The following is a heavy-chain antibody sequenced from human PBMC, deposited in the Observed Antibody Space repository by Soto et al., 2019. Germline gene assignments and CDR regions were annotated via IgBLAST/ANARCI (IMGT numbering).Heavy chain of an antibody. J-gene: IGHJ5*02. Sequence: SETLSLTCTVSGGSISSSSYYWGWIRQPPGKGLEWIGSIYYSGSTYYNPSLKGRVTISVDTSKNQFSLKLSSVTAADTAVYYCARHLAVTEYSSPTPYSNWFDPWGQGTLVTVSS. CDR1: GGSISSSSYY. CDR2: IYYSGST. D-gene: IGHD6-6*01. V-gene: IGHV4-39*01. CDR3: ARHLAVTEYSSPTPYSNWFDP.